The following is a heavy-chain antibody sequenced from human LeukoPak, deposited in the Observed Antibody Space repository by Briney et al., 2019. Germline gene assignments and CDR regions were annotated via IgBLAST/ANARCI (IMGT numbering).Heavy chain of an antibody. CDR1: GFTFSSYG. Sequence: GGSLRLSCAASGFTFSSYGMHWVRQAPGKGLEWVAFIRYDGSNKYYADSVKGRFAISRDNSKNTLYLQMNSLRAEDTAVYYCAKTYYDCWSGYSWGQGTLVTVSS. CDR2: IRYDGSNK. V-gene: IGHV3-30*02. CDR3: AKTYYDCWSGYS. D-gene: IGHD3-3*01. J-gene: IGHJ5*02.